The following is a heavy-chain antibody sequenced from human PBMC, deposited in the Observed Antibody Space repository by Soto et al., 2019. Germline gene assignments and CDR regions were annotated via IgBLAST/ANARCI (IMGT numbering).Heavy chain of an antibody. D-gene: IGHD2-21*02. Sequence: QVQLQESGPGLVKPSQTLSLTCTVSGGSISSGDYYWSWIRQPPGKGLEWIGYIYYSGSTYYNPFLKSRVTISVDTSKNQFSLKLSSVTAADTAVYYCARVPIVVVTATYFDYWGQGTLVTVSS. CDR3: ARVPIVVVTATYFDY. J-gene: IGHJ4*02. CDR2: IYYSGST. CDR1: GGSISSGDYY. V-gene: IGHV4-30-4*01.